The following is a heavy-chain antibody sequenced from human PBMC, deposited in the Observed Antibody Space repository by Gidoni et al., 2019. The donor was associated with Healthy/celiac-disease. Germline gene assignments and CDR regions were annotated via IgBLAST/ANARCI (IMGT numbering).Heavy chain of an antibody. V-gene: IGHV3-48*02. CDR3: ARDLFMGLRWDLTIDAFDI. Sequence: EVQLVESGGVLVQPGGSLRLSCAASGFTFSSYSLDWVRQAPGKGLEWVSYISSSSSTIYYADSVKGRFTISRDNAKNSLYLQMNSLRDEDTAVYYCARDLFMGLRWDLTIDAFDIWGQGTMVTVSS. CDR2: ISSSSSTI. CDR1: GFTFSSYS. D-gene: IGHD5-12*01. J-gene: IGHJ3*02.